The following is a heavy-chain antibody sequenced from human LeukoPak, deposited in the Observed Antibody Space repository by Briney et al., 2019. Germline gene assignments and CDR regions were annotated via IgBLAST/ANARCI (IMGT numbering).Heavy chain of an antibody. D-gene: IGHD3-16*01. CDR3: ARVLRSRKWFDP. V-gene: IGHV4-30-4*01. J-gene: IGHJ5*02. CDR1: GVSISSGDYY. Sequence: SETLSLTRTVSGVSISSGDYYWSWIRQPPGKGLEWIGYIYYSGSTYYNPSLKSRVTISVDTSKNQFSLKLSSVTAADTAVYYCARVLRSRKWFDPWGQGTLVTVSS. CDR2: IYYSGST.